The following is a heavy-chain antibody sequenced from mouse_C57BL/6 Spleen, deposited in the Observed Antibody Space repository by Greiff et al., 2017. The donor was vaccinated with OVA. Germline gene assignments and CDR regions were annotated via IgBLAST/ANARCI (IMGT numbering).Heavy chain of an antibody. V-gene: IGHV3-6*01. CDR2: ISYDGSN. CDR3: ARVFITTVVAPYYAMDY. D-gene: IGHD1-1*01. J-gene: IGHJ4*01. Sequence: VQLKESGPGLVKPSQSLSLTCSVTGYSITSGYYWNWIRQFPGNKLEWMGYISYDGSNNYNPSLKNRISITRDTSKNQFFLKLNSVTTEDTATYYCARVFITTVVAPYYAMDYWGQGTSVTVSS. CDR1: GYSITSGYY.